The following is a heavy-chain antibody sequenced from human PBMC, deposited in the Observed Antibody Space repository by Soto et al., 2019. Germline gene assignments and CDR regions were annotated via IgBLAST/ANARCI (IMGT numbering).Heavy chain of an antibody. D-gene: IGHD3-16*01. V-gene: IGHV5-51*01. CDR2: IYPGDSDT. CDR3: ARSSWGEGELDTYFDS. Sequence: ESLKISCKGSEYTFRSFWIAWVRQMHVKGLEWMGIIYPGDSDTRYSPSFRGQVTISADKSVTTAYLRWSSLKASDTATYYCARSSWGEGELDTYFDSLGPGKLVTVCS. CDR1: EYTFRSFW. J-gene: IGHJ4*02.